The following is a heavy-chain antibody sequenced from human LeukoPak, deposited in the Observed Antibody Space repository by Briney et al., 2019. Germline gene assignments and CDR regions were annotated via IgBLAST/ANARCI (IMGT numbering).Heavy chain of an antibody. J-gene: IGHJ4*02. CDR2: IGSSGNNL. CDR1: GSAFSSYE. CDR3: ARDLGYDSRGFYHCFDY. Sequence: GGSLRLSCAASGSAFSSYEMNWVRQAPGKGLEWVSSIGSSGNNLFYADSVKGRFTISRDNARNSLYLRMNSLRAEDTAMYYCARDLGYDSRGFYHCFDYWGQGTLVTVSS. D-gene: IGHD3-22*01. V-gene: IGHV3-21*01.